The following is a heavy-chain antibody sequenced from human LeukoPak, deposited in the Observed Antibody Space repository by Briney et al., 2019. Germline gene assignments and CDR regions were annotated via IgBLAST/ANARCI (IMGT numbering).Heavy chain of an antibody. D-gene: IGHD3-16*02. CDR3: ASRYYDYVWGSYRSGDY. Sequence: ASVKVSCKASGYTFTSYYMHWVRQAPGQGLEWMGIINPSGGSTSYAQKFQGRVTMTRDTSTSTVYMELSSLRSEDTAAYYCASRYYDYVWGSYRSGDYWGQGTLVTVSS. CDR1: GYTFTSYY. V-gene: IGHV1-46*01. CDR2: INPSGGST. J-gene: IGHJ4*02.